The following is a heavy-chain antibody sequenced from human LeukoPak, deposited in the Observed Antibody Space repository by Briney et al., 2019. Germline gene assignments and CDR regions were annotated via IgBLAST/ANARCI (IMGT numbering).Heavy chain of an antibody. J-gene: IGHJ6*03. CDR2: IKDSGST. CDR1: GGSFSGYY. V-gene: IGHV4-34*01. D-gene: IGHD6-19*01. CDR3: ARGGGLQWRGGFHRKYSYYYMDV. Sequence: SETLSLTCDVSGGSFSGYYWIWIRQSPGQGLEWIGVIKDSGSTNYNPSLKSRVTIAADTSKNQLSLKLTSATAADTGLNFCARGGGLQWRGGFHRKYSYYYMDVWGKGTTVTVSS.